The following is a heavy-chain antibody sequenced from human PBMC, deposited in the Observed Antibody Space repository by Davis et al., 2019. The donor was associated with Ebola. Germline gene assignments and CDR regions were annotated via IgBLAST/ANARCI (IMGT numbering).Heavy chain of an antibody. CDR1: GFTFSSYW. CDR2: IRSKANSYAT. J-gene: IGHJ1*01. CDR3: TRGLSH. V-gene: IGHV3-73*01. D-gene: IGHD2-15*01. Sequence: PGGSLRLSCAASGFTFSSYWMSWVRQAPGKGLEWVGRIRSKANSYATAYAASVKGRFTISRDDSKNTAYLQMNSLKTEDTAVYYCTRGLSHWGQGTLVTVSS.